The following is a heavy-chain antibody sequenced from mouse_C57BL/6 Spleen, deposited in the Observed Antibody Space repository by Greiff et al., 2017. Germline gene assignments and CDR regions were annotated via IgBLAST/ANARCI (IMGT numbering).Heavy chain of an antibody. V-gene: IGHV1-80*01. CDR1: GYAFSSYW. CDR3: ARDVYYGSSLYAMDY. J-gene: IGHJ4*01. CDR2: IYPGDGDT. Sequence: VQLQQSGAELVKPGASVKISCKASGYAFSSYWMNWVKQRPGKGLEWIGQIYPGDGDTNYTGKFKGKATLTADKSSSTAYMQLSSLTSEDSAVYFCARDVYYGSSLYAMDYWGQGTSVTVSS. D-gene: IGHD1-1*01.